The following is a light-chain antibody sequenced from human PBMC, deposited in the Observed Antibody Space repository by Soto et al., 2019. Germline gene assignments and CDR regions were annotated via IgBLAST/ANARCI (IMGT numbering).Light chain of an antibody. V-gene: IGKV1-39*01. J-gene: IGKJ2*01. CDR3: QQSYGVPYI. CDR2: STY. Sequence: DIQMTQSPASLSASVGDRVTIICQASQTIYTYLNWYQQRPGRAPKLLIFSTYKLENGVPSRFTGGGSRTDFTLTINSLQPEDFATYYCQQSYGVPYIFGQGTKLEMK. CDR1: QTIYTY.